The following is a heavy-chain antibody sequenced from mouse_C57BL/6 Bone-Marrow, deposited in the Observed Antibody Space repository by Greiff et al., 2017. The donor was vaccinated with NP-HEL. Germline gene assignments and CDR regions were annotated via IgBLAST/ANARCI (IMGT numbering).Heavy chain of an antibody. D-gene: IGHD1-1*01. Sequence: EVQVVESGGDLLKPGGSLKLSCAASGFTFSSYGMSWVRQTPDKRLEWVATISSGGSYTYYPDSVKGRFTISRDNAKNTLYLQMSSLKSEDTSMYYCASPITTVVGRFAYWGQGTLVTVSA. V-gene: IGHV5-6*01. J-gene: IGHJ3*01. CDR1: GFTFSSYG. CDR2: ISSGGSYT. CDR3: ASPITTVVGRFAY.